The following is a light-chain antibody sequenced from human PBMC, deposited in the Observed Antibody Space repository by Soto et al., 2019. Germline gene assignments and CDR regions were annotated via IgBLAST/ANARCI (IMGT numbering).Light chain of an antibody. CDR2: DAS. CDR3: QQYHNWPLT. Sequence: EIVMTQSPATLSVSPGERATLSCRASQSITGNLTWYQQKPGQAPRLLIYDASTRATGIPARFSASGSGTEFTLTISSLQSEDFAVYYCQQYHNWPLTFGGGTKVDIK. CDR1: QSITGN. V-gene: IGKV3-15*01. J-gene: IGKJ4*01.